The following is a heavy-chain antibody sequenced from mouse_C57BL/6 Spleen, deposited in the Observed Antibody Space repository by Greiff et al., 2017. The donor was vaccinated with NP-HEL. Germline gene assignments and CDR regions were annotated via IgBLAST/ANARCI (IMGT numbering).Heavy chain of an antibody. D-gene: IGHD1-1*01. CDR2: IYTGDGDP. J-gene: IGHJ2*01. V-gene: IGHV1-82*01. CDR1: GYAFSSSW. Sequence: VQLQQSGPELVKPGDSVKISCKASGYAFSSSWMNWVKQRPGKGLEWIGRIYTGDGDPNYNGTFKGKAPLTADKSSSTAYMQLSSLTSEDSAVYFGARCGITTVVAGDYWGQGTTLTVSS. CDR3: ARCGITTVVAGDY.